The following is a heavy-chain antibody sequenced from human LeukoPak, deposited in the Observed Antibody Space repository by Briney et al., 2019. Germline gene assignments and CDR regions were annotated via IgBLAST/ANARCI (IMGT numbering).Heavy chain of an antibody. J-gene: IGHJ5*02. Sequence: GESLKISCKGSGYSFTSYWIGWVRQMPGKGLEWMGIIYPGDSDTRYGPSFQGQVTISADKSISTAYLQWSSLKASDTAMYYCARQGVTMVRGVPHNWFDPWGQGTLVTVSS. D-gene: IGHD3-10*01. V-gene: IGHV5-51*01. CDR2: IYPGDSDT. CDR3: ARQGVTMVRGVPHNWFDP. CDR1: GYSFTSYW.